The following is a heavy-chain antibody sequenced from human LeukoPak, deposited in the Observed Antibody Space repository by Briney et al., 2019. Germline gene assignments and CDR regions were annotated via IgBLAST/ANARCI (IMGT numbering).Heavy chain of an antibody. CDR3: ARQSISGSSLSYFDY. Sequence: SETLSLTCTVSGGSISSYYWSWIRQPPGKGLEWIGNIYDSGSTNYNPSLKSRLTKSVDTSKNQCSLKLSSVTAADTAVYYCARQSISGSSLSYFDYWGQGTLVNVSS. D-gene: IGHD3-22*01. V-gene: IGHV4-59*01. J-gene: IGHJ4*02. CDR2: IYDSGST. CDR1: GGSISSYY.